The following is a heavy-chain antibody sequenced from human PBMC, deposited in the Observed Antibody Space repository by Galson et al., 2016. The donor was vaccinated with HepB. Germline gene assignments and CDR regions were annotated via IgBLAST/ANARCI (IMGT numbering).Heavy chain of an antibody. CDR3: ARAPTRYYGGNSGHLFDS. V-gene: IGHV3-74*01. D-gene: IGHD4-23*01. CDR2: TNSYGSST. J-gene: IGHJ4*02. CDR1: GFTFSSYW. Sequence: SLRLSCAASGFTFSSYWMHWVRQAPGKGLVWVSRTNSYGSSTTYADSVKGRFTISRDNAKNTLYLQMNSLRAEDTAVYYCARAPTRYYGGNSGHLFDSWGQGTLVTVSS.